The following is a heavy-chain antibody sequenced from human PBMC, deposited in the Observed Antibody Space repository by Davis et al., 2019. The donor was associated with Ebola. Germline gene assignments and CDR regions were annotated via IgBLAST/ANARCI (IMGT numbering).Heavy chain of an antibody. V-gene: IGHV1-8*03. CDR3: ARGRTLRFLEWLEGYYMDV. CDR2: INPNSGNT. J-gene: IGHJ6*03. CDR1: GYTFTGYY. D-gene: IGHD3-3*01. Sequence: ASVKVSCKASGYTFTGYYIHWVRQAPGQGLEWMGWINPNSGNTGYAQKFQGRVTITRNTSISTAYMELSSLRSEDTAVYYCARGRTLRFLEWLEGYYMDVWGKGTTVTVSS.